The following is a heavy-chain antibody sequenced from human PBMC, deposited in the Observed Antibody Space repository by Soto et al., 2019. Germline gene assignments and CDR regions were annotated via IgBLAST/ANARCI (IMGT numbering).Heavy chain of an antibody. CDR3: ARDLRYCSGGSCCEYFDY. J-gene: IGHJ4*02. D-gene: IGHD2-15*01. V-gene: IGHV1-69*08. CDR2: IIPILGIA. Sequence: QVQLVQSGAEVKKPGSSVKVCCKASGGTFSSYTISWVRQAPGQGLEWMGRIIPILGIANYAQKFQGRVTITADKSTSTAYMELSSLRSEDTAVYYCARDLRYCSGGSCCEYFDYSGQGTLLTVSS. CDR1: GGTFSSYT.